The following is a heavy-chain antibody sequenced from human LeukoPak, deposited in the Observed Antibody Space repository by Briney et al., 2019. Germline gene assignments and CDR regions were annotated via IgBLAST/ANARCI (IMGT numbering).Heavy chain of an antibody. CDR1: GFTFSNAW. J-gene: IGHJ4*02. D-gene: IGHD3-3*01. CDR3: TTPLPDYDFWGGYFMVIPEPIDY. Sequence: GGSLRLSCAASGFTFSNAWMSWVRQAPGKGLEWVGRIKSKTDGGTTDYAAPVKGRFTISRDDSKTTLYLQMNSLKTEDTAVYYCTTPLPDYDFWGGYFMVIPEPIDYWGQGTLVTVSS. CDR2: IKSKTDGGTT. V-gene: IGHV3-15*01.